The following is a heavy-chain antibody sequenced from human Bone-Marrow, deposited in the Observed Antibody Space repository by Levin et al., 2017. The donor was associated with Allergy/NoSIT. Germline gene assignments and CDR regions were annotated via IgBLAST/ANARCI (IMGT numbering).Heavy chain of an antibody. CDR1: GFTFSSYS. D-gene: IGHD5-18*01. V-gene: IGHV3-48*02. Sequence: PGGSLRLSCAASGFTFSSYSMNWVRQAPGKGLEWVSYISSSSSPIYYTDSVKGRFTISRDNARNSLYLQMNSLRDEDTAVYYCARELTDTAVVPQYYYYYGMDVWGQGTTVTVSS. CDR2: ISSSSSPI. J-gene: IGHJ6*02. CDR3: ARELTDTAVVPQYYYYYGMDV.